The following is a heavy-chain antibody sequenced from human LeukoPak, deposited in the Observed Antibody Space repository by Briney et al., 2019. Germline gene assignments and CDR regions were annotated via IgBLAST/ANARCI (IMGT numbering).Heavy chain of an antibody. CDR1: GFTFGSYA. CDR2: ISGSGGST. Sequence: GGSLRLSCAASGFTFGSYAMSWVRQAPGKGLEWVSVISGSGGSTYYAASVKGRFTISRDNSKNTLYLQMNNLRAEDTAVYYCARDSPFGCNWGQGTLVTVSS. CDR3: ARDSPFGCN. D-gene: IGHD2-15*01. J-gene: IGHJ4*02. V-gene: IGHV3-23*01.